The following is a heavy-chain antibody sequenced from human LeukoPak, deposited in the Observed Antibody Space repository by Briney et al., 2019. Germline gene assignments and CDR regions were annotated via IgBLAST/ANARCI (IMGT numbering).Heavy chain of an antibody. Sequence: PGGSLRLSCVGSGFTLGSYSMNWVRQAPGKGLEWVSLIERSSGHTFYADSVRGRFAISRDDAKNSLYLQMNSLRGEDTAVYYCVREDRDLRDLWGQGTLVTVSS. D-gene: IGHD2-21*01. CDR1: GFTLGSYS. J-gene: IGHJ5*02. CDR3: VREDRDLRDL. CDR2: IERSSGHT. V-gene: IGHV3-21*06.